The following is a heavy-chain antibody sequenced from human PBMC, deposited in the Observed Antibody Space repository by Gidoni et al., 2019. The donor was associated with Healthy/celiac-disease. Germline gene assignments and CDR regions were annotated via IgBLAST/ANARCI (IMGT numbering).Heavy chain of an antibody. D-gene: IGHD3-10*01. CDR2: ISGSGGST. J-gene: IGHJ5*02. V-gene: IGHV3-23*01. CDR3: AKARWGGAYYPSWFDP. Sequence: EVQLLESGGGLVQPGGSLRLSCAASGFTFSSYAMSWVRQAPGKGLEWVSAISGSGGSTYYADSVKGRFTISRDNSKNTLYLQMNSLRAEDTAVYYCAKARWGGAYYPSWFDPWGQGTLVTVSS. CDR1: GFTFSSYA.